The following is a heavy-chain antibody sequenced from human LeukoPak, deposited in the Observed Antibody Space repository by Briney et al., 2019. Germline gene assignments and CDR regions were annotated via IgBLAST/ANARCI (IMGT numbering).Heavy chain of an antibody. V-gene: IGHV3-21*01. Sequence: GGSLRLSCAASGFTFSSYSMNWVRQAPGKGLEWVSSISSSSSYIYYADSVKGRFTISRDNAKNSLYLQMNSLRAEDTAVYYCAREPKEYSSGWYDYYYMDVWGKGTTVTVSS. CDR3: AREPKEYSSGWYDYYYMDV. D-gene: IGHD6-19*01. J-gene: IGHJ6*03. CDR1: GFTFSSYS. CDR2: ISSSSSYI.